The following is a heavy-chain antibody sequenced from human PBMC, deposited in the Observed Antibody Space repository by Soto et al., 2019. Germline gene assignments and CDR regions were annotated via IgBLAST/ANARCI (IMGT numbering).Heavy chain of an antibody. CDR1: GYTFTDYH. CDR2: INANNGGA. Sequence: ASVKVSCKASGYTFTDYHIHWARQAPGQGLEFMGWINANNGGAGSAQQFQGRVTVTRDTSITTVYMELSNLRSDDTAVYYCAREGGSETLQPSYNWFDTWGQGTLVTVSS. V-gene: IGHV1-2*02. D-gene: IGHD6-25*01. J-gene: IGHJ5*02. CDR3: AREGGSETLQPSYNWFDT.